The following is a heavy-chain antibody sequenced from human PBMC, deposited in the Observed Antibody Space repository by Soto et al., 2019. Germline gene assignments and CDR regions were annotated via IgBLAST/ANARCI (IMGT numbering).Heavy chain of an antibody. CDR2: IYYRGRS. D-gene: IGHD3-22*01. CDR1: GGSITSGGFS. Sequence: SGGSITSGGFSWSWIRQPPGKGLEWIGYIYYRGRSYYNSSLKSRVTISVDRSKNQFSLKLSSVTAADTAVYYCARAIYFDTSGSTAYYFDYWGQGALVTVSS. CDR3: ARAIYFDTSGSTAYYFDY. J-gene: IGHJ4*02. V-gene: IGHV4-30-2*01.